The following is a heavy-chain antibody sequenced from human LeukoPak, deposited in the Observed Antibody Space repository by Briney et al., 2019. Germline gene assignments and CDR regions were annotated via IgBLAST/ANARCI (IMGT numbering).Heavy chain of an antibody. Sequence: ASVKVSCKASGYTFSNYHIHWVRQAPGQGIEWMGIINPRYGSTTYAQKFQGRVTMTRVMSTSTVYMELSSLRSEDTAVYYCATSRNYYGSGINYWGQGTLVTVSS. V-gene: IGHV1-46*01. CDR3: ATSRNYYGSGINY. D-gene: IGHD3-10*01. J-gene: IGHJ4*02. CDR1: GYTFSNYH. CDR2: INPRYGST.